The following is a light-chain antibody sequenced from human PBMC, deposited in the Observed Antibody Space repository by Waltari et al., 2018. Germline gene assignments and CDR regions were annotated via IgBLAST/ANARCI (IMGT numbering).Light chain of an antibody. Sequence: ELVMTQSPATLSVSPGERASLSCRASQSASTSLAWYQQTPGQAPRLLTYRASTRAAGSPDRFSGSGSGTEFTLTISSLQSEDSAIYYCQQYNIWPWTFGQGTKVDIK. CDR2: RAS. CDR3: QQYNIWPWT. J-gene: IGKJ1*01. V-gene: IGKV3-15*01. CDR1: QSASTS.